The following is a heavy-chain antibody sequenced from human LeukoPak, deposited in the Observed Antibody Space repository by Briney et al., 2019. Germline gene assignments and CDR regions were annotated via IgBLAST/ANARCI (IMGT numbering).Heavy chain of an antibody. CDR1: GFTFSNAW. Sequence: RSGGSLRLSCAASGFTFSNAWMSWVRQAPGKGLEWVGRIKNKTDGGTTDYAAPVKGRFTISRDDSKNTLYLQMNSLKTEDTAVYYCTTDRRDWNDDWFDPWGQGTLVTVSS. CDR3: TTDRRDWNDDWFDP. D-gene: IGHD1-1*01. V-gene: IGHV3-15*01. J-gene: IGHJ5*02. CDR2: IKNKTDGGTT.